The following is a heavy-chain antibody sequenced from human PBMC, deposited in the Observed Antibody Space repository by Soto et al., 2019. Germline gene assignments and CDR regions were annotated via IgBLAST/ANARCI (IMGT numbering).Heavy chain of an antibody. V-gene: IGHV1-2*02. D-gene: IGHD1-7*01. Sequence: ASVKVSCKASGYTFTGYYMHWVRQAPGQGLEWMGWINPNSGGTNYAQKCQGRVTMTRDTSISTAYMELSRLRSDDTAVYYCARGGRELDVYYYYYGMDVWGQGTTVTVSS. CDR2: INPNSGGT. CDR1: GYTFTGYY. J-gene: IGHJ6*02. CDR3: ARGGRELDVYYYYYGMDV.